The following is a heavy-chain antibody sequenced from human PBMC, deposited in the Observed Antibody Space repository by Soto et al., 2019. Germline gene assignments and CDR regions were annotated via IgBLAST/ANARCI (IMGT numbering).Heavy chain of an antibody. CDR3: AVAVAGPTAIGY. V-gene: IGHV3-74*01. CDR2: INSDESST. CDR1: GISFSTYN. D-gene: IGHD6-19*01. Sequence: PGGSLRLSCEASGISFSTYNMDWVRQAPGKGLVWVSRINSDESSTNYADSAKGRFTISRDNAKNTLYLQMNSLRAEDTAVYYCAVAVAGPTAIGYWGQGTLVTVSS. J-gene: IGHJ4*02.